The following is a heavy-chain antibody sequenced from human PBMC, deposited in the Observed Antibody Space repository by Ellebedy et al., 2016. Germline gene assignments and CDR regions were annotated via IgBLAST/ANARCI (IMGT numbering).Heavy chain of an antibody. CDR3: ARGEVWNRLMTGVAY. CDR2: IWYDGSNK. V-gene: IGHV3-33*01. J-gene: IGHJ4*02. CDR1: GFTFSSYG. Sequence: GGSLRLSCAASGFTFSSYGMHWVRQAPGKGLEWVAVIWYDGSNKYYADSVKGRFTISRDNSKNTLYLQMNSLRAEDTAVYYCARGEVWNRLMTGVAYWGQGTLVTVSS. D-gene: IGHD1-1*01.